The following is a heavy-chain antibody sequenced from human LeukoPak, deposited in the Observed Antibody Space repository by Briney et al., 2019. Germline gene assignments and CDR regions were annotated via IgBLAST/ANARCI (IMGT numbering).Heavy chain of an antibody. CDR2: ISGSGGST. D-gene: IGHD3-3*01. Sequence: GGSLRLSCAASGFTFSSYAMSWVRQAPGKGLEWVSAISGSGGSTYYADSVKGRFTISRDNAENSLYLQMNSLRAEDTALYYCAAQKYYDFWSGYYQYNWFDPWGQGTLVTVSS. J-gene: IGHJ5*02. CDR1: GFTFSSYA. V-gene: IGHV3-23*01. CDR3: AAQKYYDFWSGYYQYNWFDP.